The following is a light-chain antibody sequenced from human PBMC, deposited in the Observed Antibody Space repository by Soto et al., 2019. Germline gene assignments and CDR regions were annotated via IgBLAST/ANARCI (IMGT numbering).Light chain of an antibody. Sequence: DIKMNQSPSTLSASVGDTVTITCRASQTISGWLAWYQQRPGKAPNLLIFDASTLESGVPSRFSGSGSGTTFTLTISSLQSDDFATYYCLQYNGYYRTFGQGTKVDIK. J-gene: IGKJ1*01. V-gene: IGKV1-5*01. CDR3: LQYNGYYRT. CDR1: QTISGW. CDR2: DAS.